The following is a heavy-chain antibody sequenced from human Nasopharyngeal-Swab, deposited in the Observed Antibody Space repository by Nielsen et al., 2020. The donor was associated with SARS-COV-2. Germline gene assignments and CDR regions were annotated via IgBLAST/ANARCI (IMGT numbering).Heavy chain of an antibody. CDR1: GFTFSSYW. D-gene: IGHD6-13*01. J-gene: IGHJ4*02. Sequence: GKSLKISCAASGFTFSSYWMSWVRQAPGKGLEWVANIKQDGSEKYYVDSVKGRFTISRDNAKNSLYLQMNSLRAEDTAVYYCARASGSSWDFDYWGQGTLVTVSS. V-gene: IGHV3-7*03. CDR3: ARASGSSWDFDY. CDR2: IKQDGSEK.